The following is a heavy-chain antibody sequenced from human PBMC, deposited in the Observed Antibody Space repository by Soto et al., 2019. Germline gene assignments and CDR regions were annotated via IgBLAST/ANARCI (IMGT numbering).Heavy chain of an antibody. D-gene: IGHD6-6*01. CDR2: ISYDGSNK. Sequence: QVQLVESGGGVVQPGRSLRLSCAASGFTFSSYGMHWVRQAPGKGLEWVAVISYDGSNKYYADSVKGRFTISRDNSKNTLYLQMNSLRAEDTAVYYCAKDFTYSSLSYYYYYGMDVWGQGTTVTVSS. CDR1: GFTFSSYG. CDR3: AKDFTYSSLSYYYYYGMDV. V-gene: IGHV3-30*18. J-gene: IGHJ6*02.